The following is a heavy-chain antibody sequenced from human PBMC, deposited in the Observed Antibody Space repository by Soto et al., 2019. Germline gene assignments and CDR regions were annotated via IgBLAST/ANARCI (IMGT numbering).Heavy chain of an antibody. Sequence: GGSLRLSCAASGFTFSGSAMHWVRQASGKGLEWVGRIRSKANSYATAYAASVKGRFTISRDDSKNTAYLQMNSLKTEDTAVYYCTSIQVSTHRLAYCGGDCYTDAFDIWGQGTMVTVS. CDR3: TSIQVSTHRLAYCGGDCYTDAFDI. CDR1: GFTFSGSA. D-gene: IGHD2-21*01. CDR2: IRSKANSYAT. V-gene: IGHV3-73*01. J-gene: IGHJ3*02.